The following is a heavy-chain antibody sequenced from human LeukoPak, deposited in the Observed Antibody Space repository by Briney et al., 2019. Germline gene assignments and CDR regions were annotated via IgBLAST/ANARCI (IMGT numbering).Heavy chain of an antibody. V-gene: IGHV4-34*01. Sequence: PSETLSLTCAVYGGSFSGYHWSWIRQPLGKGLEWIGEINDGGGTNYNLSLKSRVTISADTSRNQFSLRLSSVPAADTALYYCARGGRGVPAARRFKPGNWFDPWGQGTLVTVSS. CDR3: ARGGRGVPAARRFKPGNWFDP. J-gene: IGHJ5*02. CDR2: INDGGGT. D-gene: IGHD2-2*01. CDR1: GGSFSGYH.